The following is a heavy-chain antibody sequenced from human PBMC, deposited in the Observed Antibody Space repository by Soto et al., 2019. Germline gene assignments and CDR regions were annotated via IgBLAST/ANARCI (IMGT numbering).Heavy chain of an antibody. CDR3: VRDWSGSSCPCMDV. Sequence: QLLESGGGLVQPGGSLRVSCAASGFTFSNYAMTWVRQAPGKGLEWVSTIGGSGGDTYYSDSVKGRFTISRDNSRNSLYLQMDSLRAADTALYYCVRDWSGSSCPCMDVWCQGNTVTVSS. J-gene: IGHJ6*02. CDR2: IGGSGGDT. V-gene: IGHV3-23*01. CDR1: GFTFSNYA. D-gene: IGHD3-3*01.